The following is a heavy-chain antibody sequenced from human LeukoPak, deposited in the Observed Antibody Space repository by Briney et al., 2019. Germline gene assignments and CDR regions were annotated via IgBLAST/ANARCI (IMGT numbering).Heavy chain of an antibody. Sequence: SETLSLTCIVSGGSISSGSYYWSWIRQPPGKGLEWIGYIYYSGSTYYNPSLKSRVTISVDTSKNQFSLKLNSVTAADTAVYYCARTGGTIDYWGQGTLVTVSS. CDR2: IYYSGST. D-gene: IGHD2-8*02. V-gene: IGHV4-30-4*01. J-gene: IGHJ4*02. CDR1: GGSISSGSYY. CDR3: ARTGGTIDY.